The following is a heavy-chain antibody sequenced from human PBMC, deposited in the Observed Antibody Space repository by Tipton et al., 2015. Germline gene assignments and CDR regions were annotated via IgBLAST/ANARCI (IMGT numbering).Heavy chain of an antibody. D-gene: IGHD2-21*01. J-gene: IGHJ6*02. V-gene: IGHV4-59*04. CDR3: ARQGTVVVIGMSHYYYYGMDV. CDR2: ISHSGNT. Sequence: GLVKPSETLSLTCGVSSDSISKYYWSWIRQPPGKGLEWIGSISHSGNTYYNPSLKSRVTMSRDTSKNQFSLKLSSVTAADTAVYYCARQGTVVVIGMSHYYYYGMDVWGQGTTVTVSS. CDR1: SDSISKYY.